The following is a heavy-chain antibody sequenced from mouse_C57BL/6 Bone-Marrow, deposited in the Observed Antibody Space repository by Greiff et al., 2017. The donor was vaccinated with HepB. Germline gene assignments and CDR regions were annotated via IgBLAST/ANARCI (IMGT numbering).Heavy chain of an antibody. CDR3: ARPTVGYFDV. CDR2: IYPGDGDT. D-gene: IGHD1-1*01. CDR1: GYAFSSSW. J-gene: IGHJ1*03. V-gene: IGHV1-82*01. Sequence: VKLQESGPELVKPGASVKISCKASGYAFSSSWMNWVKQRPGKGLEWIGRIYPGDGDTNYNGKFKGKATLTADKSSSTAYMQLSSLTSEDSAVYFCARPTVGYFDVWGTGTTVTVSS.